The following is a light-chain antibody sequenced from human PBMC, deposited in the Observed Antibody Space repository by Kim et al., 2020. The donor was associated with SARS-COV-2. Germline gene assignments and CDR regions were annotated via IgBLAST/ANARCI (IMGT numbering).Light chain of an antibody. Sequence: APGQTARSTCGGDNIGDYRVHWYHQKPGQAPLLVIYYDTGRPSGIPERFSGSNSGTTVTLTISSVEAGDEADYYCQVWHTGGDRVVFGGGTQLTVL. V-gene: IGLV3-21*01. J-gene: IGLJ2*01. CDR3: QVWHTGGDRVV. CDR2: YDT. CDR1: NIGDYR.